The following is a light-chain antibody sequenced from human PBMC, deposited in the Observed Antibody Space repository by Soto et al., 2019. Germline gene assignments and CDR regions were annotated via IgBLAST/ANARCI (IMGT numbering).Light chain of an antibody. Sequence: EIVLTQSPGTLSLSPGERATLSCRASQSVSSSYLAWYQQKPGQAPRLLIYGASSRANGIPDRFSGSGSGTDFTLTISRLEPDDFAVYYCQQFGSSPLFTFGPLTKVYVK. V-gene: IGKV3-20*01. CDR1: QSVSSSY. CDR2: GAS. CDR3: QQFGSSPLFT. J-gene: IGKJ3*01.